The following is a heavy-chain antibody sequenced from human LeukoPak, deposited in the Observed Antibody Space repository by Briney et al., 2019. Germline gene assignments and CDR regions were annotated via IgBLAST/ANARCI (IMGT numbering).Heavy chain of an antibody. CDR3: GRGGVPAASAFFDY. CDR1: VGSISSYY. D-gene: IGHD2-2*01. V-gene: IGHV4-59*01. Sequence: PPETLSLTCTVSVGSISSYYWSWIRQPPGKGLEWIGYIYYSGSTNYNPSLKSRVTISVDTSKNQFSLKLSSVTAADTAVYYCGRGGVPAASAFFDYWGQGTLVTASS. J-gene: IGHJ4*02. CDR2: IYYSGST.